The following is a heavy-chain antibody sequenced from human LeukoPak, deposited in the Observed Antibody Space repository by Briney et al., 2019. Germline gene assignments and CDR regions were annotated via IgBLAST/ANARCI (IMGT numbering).Heavy chain of an antibody. J-gene: IGHJ3*02. D-gene: IGHD6-19*01. CDR3: ARGRGWYMDDDAFDI. CDR2: IYYSGST. V-gene: IGHV4-39*07. Sequence: SETLSLTCTVSGGSISSSSYYWGWIRQPPGKGLEWIGSIYYSGSTYYNPSLKSRVTISVDTSKNQFSLKLSSVTAADTAVYYCARGRGWYMDDDAFDIWGQGTMVTVSS. CDR1: GGSISSSSYY.